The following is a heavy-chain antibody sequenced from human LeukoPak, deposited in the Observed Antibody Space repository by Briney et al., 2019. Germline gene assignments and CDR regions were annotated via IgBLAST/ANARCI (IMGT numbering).Heavy chain of an antibody. D-gene: IGHD4-23*01. CDR2: ISGWGGRT. CDR1: GFTFSSYA. V-gene: IGHV3-23*01. CDR3: EKGVYYGGNLGYFDY. J-gene: IGHJ4*02. Sequence: QPGASLRLPCAASGFTFSSYAMRWVRQAPGKGLEWVAAISGWGGRTYYADSVKGRFTIYRDNSKNTLYLQMNSLRAEDTAVYYCEKGVYYGGNLGYFDYWGQGTLVTVSS.